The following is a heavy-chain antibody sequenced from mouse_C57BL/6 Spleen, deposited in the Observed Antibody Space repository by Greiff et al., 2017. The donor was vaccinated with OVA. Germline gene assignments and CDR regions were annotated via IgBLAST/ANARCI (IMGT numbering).Heavy chain of an antibody. CDR3: ASLLPTDD. V-gene: IGHV14-2*01. J-gene: IGHJ2*01. CDR2: IDPADGDT. Sequence: VQLKQSGAELVKPGASVKLSCTASGFNITDYYMHWVKQRTEQGLAWIGRIDPADGDTKSAPKFQGKATITADTSSNTAHLQLSSLTSEDTAVYYCASLLPTDDWGQGTTLTVSS. D-gene: IGHD2-1*01. CDR1: GFNITDYY.